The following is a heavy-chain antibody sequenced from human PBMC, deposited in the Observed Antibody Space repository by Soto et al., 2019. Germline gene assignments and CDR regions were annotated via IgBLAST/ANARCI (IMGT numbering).Heavy chain of an antibody. CDR1: GASVSSASYY. D-gene: IGHD3-10*01. CDR3: AREARGVISGMDV. CDR2: IPHSGST. J-gene: IGHJ6*02. Sequence: PSETLSLTCTVSGASVSSASYYWSWIRQPPGKGLEWIGHIPHSGSTNYNPSLKSRVTISVDTSKRQFSLKLSSVTAADTAVYYCAREARGVISGMDVWGQGTTVTVSS. V-gene: IGHV4-61*01.